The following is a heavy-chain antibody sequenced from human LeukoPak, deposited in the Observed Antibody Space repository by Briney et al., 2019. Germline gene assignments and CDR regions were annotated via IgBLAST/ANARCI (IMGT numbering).Heavy chain of an antibody. D-gene: IGHD5-24*01. Sequence: SETLSLTCIVSGFSISSGYYWGWMRQPPGKGLEWIGNIYRSGSTYYNPSLKSRVTISVDTSKNQFSLRLTSVTAAVTAVYYCARANYGGFDYWGQGTLVPVSS. CDR3: ARANYGGFDY. V-gene: IGHV4-38-2*02. CDR2: IYRSGST. CDR1: GFSISSGYY. J-gene: IGHJ4*02.